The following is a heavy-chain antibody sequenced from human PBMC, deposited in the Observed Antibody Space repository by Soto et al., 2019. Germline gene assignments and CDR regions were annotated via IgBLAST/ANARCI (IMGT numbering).Heavy chain of an antibody. D-gene: IGHD3-9*01. Sequence: QVQLVQSGAEVRRPGSSVKVSCKASGGTLTSYTITWVRQAPGQGLEWLGRITPMVGMPNYAQKFQGRVTITAEKSTSTPTTSTAFMELSSLTSEDTAFYYCARAIGDDWRRPQFFDYWGQGTLVTVSA. J-gene: IGHJ4*02. CDR2: ITPMVGMP. V-gene: IGHV1-69*02. CDR3: ARAIGDDWRRPQFFDY. CDR1: GGTLTSYT.